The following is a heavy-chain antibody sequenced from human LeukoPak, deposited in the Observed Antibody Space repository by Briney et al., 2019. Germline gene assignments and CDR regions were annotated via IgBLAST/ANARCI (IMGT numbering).Heavy chain of an antibody. D-gene: IGHD2-2*01. J-gene: IGHJ4*02. Sequence: GASVKVSCKASGFTFSNYYIHWVRQAPGQGHEWMGIINPSGGSTSYAQKFQGRVTMTSDTSTSTLYMELSSLRSEDTAVYYCARDCSSASCYLGFDYWGQGTLVTVSP. CDR1: GFTFSNYY. V-gene: IGHV1-46*01. CDR3: ARDCSSASCYLGFDY. CDR2: INPSGGST.